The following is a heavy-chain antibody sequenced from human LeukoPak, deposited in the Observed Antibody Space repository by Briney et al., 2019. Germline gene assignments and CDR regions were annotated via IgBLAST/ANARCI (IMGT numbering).Heavy chain of an antibody. CDR3: ARGYCSSTSCPLFQH. J-gene: IGHJ1*01. V-gene: IGHV3-21*01. D-gene: IGHD2-2*01. Sequence: GGSLRLSCAASGFTFSSYNMNWVRQAPGKGLEWVSPISSSSSYIYYADSVKGRFTISRGNAKNSLYLQMNSLRAEDTAVYYCARGYCSSTSCPLFQHWGQGTLVTVSS. CDR2: ISSSSSYI. CDR1: GFTFSSYN.